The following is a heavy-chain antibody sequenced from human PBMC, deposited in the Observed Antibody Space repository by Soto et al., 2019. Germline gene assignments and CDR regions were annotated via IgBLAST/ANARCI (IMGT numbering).Heavy chain of an antibody. D-gene: IGHD2-15*01. V-gene: IGHV4-31*03. Sequence: QVQLQESGPGLVKPSQTLSLTCTVSGGSISSGGYYWSWIRQHPGKGLEWIGYIYYSGSTYYNPSLKSRVTISGDTSKNQFSLKLSSVTAADTAVYYCARAGCSGGSCFQIFDYWGQGTLVTVSS. CDR2: IYYSGST. CDR1: GGSISSGGYY. CDR3: ARAGCSGGSCFQIFDY. J-gene: IGHJ4*02.